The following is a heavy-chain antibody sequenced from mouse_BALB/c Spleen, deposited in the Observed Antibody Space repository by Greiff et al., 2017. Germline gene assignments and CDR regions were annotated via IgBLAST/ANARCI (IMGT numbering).Heavy chain of an antibody. J-gene: IGHJ2*01. V-gene: IGHV5-6-5*01. Sequence: EVMLVESGGGLVKPGGSLKLSCAASGFTFSSYAMSWVRQTPEKRLEWVASISSGGSTYYPDSVKGRFTISRDNARNILYLQMSSLRSEDTAMYYCARGSTMITTGGWGQGTTLTVSS. CDR3: ARGSTMITTGG. CDR1: GFTFSSYA. D-gene: IGHD2-4*01. CDR2: ISSGGST.